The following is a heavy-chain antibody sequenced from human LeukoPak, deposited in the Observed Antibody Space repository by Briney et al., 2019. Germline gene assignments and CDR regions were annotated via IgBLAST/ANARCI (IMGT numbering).Heavy chain of an antibody. CDR2: ISGSGGST. Sequence: GGSLRLSCAASGFTFSSYAMSWVRQAPGKGLEWVSAISGSGGSTYYADSVKGRFTISRDNSKNTLYLQMNSLRAEDTAVYYCARDLEDIVVVPAAQLDYWGQGTLVTVSS. D-gene: IGHD2-2*01. J-gene: IGHJ4*02. CDR3: ARDLEDIVVVPAAQLDY. V-gene: IGHV3-23*01. CDR1: GFTFSSYA.